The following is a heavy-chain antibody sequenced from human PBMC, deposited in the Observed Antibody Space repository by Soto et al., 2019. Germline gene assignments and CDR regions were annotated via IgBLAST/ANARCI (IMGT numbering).Heavy chain of an antibody. CDR2: IYPGDSDT. CDR3: ASSVGEADPYPWRHQSGYPIKTPQEKGHYYYYYGMDV. D-gene: IGHD3-3*01. Sequence: GESLKISCKGSGYSFTSYWIGWVRQMPGKGLEWMGIIYPGDSDTRYSPSFQGQVTISADKSISTAYLQWSSLKASDTAMYYCASSVGEADPYPWRHQSGYPIKTPQEKGHYYYYYGMDVWGQGTTVTVSS. CDR1: GYSFTSYW. V-gene: IGHV5-51*01. J-gene: IGHJ6*02.